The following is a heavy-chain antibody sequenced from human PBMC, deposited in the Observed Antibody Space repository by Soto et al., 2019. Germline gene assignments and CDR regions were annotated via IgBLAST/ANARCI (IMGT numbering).Heavy chain of an antibody. CDR1: GFTFRTYG. CDR2: ISNNGRDI. D-gene: IGHD1-1*01. CDR3: AKYVDDTGWNVPLDF. J-gene: IGHJ4*02. V-gene: IGHV3-30*18. Sequence: VQLVESGGGVVQPGRSQRLSCAASGFTFRTYGMHWVRQAPGKGLEWVAVISNNGRDIYYADSVKGRFAISRDNSRNMLFLQMNSLRDEDTAMYYCAKYVDDTGWNVPLDFWGQGTVVIVSS.